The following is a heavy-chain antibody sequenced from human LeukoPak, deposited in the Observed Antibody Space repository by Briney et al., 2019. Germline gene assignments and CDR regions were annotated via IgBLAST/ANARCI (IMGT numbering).Heavy chain of an antibody. V-gene: IGHV4-34*01. D-gene: IGHD5-18*01. CDR1: GGSFSGYY. J-gene: IGHJ5*02. CDR2: INHSGST. Sequence: SETLSLTCAVYGGSFSGYYWSWVRQPPGKGLEWIGEINHSGSTNYNPSLKSRVTISVDTSKNQFSLKLSSVTAADTAVYYCARRLYSYGRNNWFDPWGQGTLVTVSS. CDR3: ARRLYSYGRNNWFDP.